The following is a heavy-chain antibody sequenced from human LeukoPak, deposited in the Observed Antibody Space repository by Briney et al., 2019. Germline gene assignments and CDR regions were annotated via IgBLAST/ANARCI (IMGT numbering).Heavy chain of an antibody. V-gene: IGHV3-30-3*01. CDR3: ARDSTTAWYNWFDP. D-gene: IGHD4-17*01. CDR1: GFTFSSYA. J-gene: IGHJ5*02. Sequence: PGRSLRLSCAASGFTFSSYAMHWVRQAPGKGLEGVAVISYDGSNKYYADSVKGRFTISRDNSKNTLYLQMNSLRAEDTAVYYCARDSTTAWYNWFDPWGQGTLVTVSP. CDR2: ISYDGSNK.